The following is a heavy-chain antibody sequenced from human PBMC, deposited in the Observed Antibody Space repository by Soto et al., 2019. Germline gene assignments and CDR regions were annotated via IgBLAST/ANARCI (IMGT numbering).Heavy chain of an antibody. J-gene: IGHJ5*02. CDR1: GFTFSSYA. CDR3: ARGVVLVPAARDNWFDP. V-gene: IGHV3-30-3*01. CDR2: ISYDGSNK. D-gene: IGHD2-2*01. Sequence: QVQLVESGGXVVQPGRSLXLSCAASGFTFSSYAMHWVRQAPGXXLEWVAVISYDGSNKYYADSVKGRFTISRDNSKNTLYLQMNSLRAEDTAVYYCARGVVLVPAARDNWFDPWGQGTLVTVSS.